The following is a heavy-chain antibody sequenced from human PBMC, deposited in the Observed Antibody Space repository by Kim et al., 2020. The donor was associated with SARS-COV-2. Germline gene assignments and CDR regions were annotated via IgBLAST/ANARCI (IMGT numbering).Heavy chain of an antibody. V-gene: IGHV3-23*01. D-gene: IGHD2-2*01. Sequence: GGSLRLSCAASGFTFSSYAMNWVRHAPGKGLEWVSGISRSGSSAYYADSVKGRFTISRDNSKNTLYLQMNSLRAEDTAIYYCANRVPGHQWGQGTLVAVSS. CDR2: ISRSGSSA. CDR3: ANRVPGHQ. J-gene: IGHJ4*02. CDR1: GFTFSSYA.